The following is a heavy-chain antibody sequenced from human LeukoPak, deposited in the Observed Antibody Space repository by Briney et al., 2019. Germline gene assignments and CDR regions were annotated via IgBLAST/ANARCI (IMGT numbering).Heavy chain of an antibody. D-gene: IGHD3-22*01. Sequence: GGSLRLSCAASGFTFSSYSMNWVRQAPGKGLEWVSSISSSSSYIYYADSVKGRFTISRDNAKNSLYLQMNSLRAEDTAVYYCAREGAYYDSSGYYGLDYWGQGTLVTVSS. CDR1: GFTFSSYS. CDR2: ISSSSSYI. J-gene: IGHJ4*02. CDR3: AREGAYYDSSGYYGLDY. V-gene: IGHV3-21*01.